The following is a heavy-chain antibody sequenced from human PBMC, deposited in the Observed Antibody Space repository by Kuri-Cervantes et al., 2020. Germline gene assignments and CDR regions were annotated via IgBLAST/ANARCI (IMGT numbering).Heavy chain of an antibody. D-gene: IGHD4-11*01. CDR3: ARVGYSNYWFDP. CDR1: GGSISSGGYS. V-gene: IGHV4-31*01. CDR2: IYYSGST. Sequence: SQTLSLTCAVSGGSISSGGYSWSWIRQHPGKGLEWIGYIYYSGSTYYNPSLKSLVTISVDTSKNQFSLKLSSVTAADTAVYYCARVGYSNYWFDPWGQGTLVTVSS. J-gene: IGHJ5*02.